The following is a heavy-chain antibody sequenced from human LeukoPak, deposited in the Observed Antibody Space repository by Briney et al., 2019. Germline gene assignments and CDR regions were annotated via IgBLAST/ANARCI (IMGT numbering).Heavy chain of an antibody. CDR3: ARGIGYCSSTICSYYYYMDV. D-gene: IGHD2-2*03. CDR2: IYYSGST. CDR1: GGSISNYY. Sequence: SETLSLTCNVPGGSISNYYWSWIRQPPGKGLEWIANIYYSGSTNYNPSLKSRVTISVDTSKNQFSLKLNSVTAADTAVYYCARGIGYCSSTICSYYYYMDVWGKGTTVTVSS. V-gene: IGHV4-59*01. J-gene: IGHJ6*03.